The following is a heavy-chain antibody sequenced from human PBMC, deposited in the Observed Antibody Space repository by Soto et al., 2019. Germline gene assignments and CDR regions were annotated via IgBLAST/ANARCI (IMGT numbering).Heavy chain of an antibody. CDR2: FDPEDGET. V-gene: IGHV1-24*01. CDR3: ASAYYDSSGYPFATTKKPTYFDY. CDR1: GYALTDLS. D-gene: IGHD3-22*01. J-gene: IGHJ4*02. Sequence: VSVKVDCKVSGYALTDLSMHWVRQAPGKGLEWMGGFDPEDGETIYAQKFQGRVTMTEDTSTDTAYMELSSLRSEDTAVYYCASAYYDSSGYPFATTKKPTYFDYWGQGTLVTVSS.